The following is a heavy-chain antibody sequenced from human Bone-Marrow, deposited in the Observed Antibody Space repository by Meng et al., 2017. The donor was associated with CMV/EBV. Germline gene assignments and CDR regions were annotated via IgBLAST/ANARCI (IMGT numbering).Heavy chain of an antibody. CDR2: ISSSSYI. V-gene: IGHV3-21*01. Sequence: GGSLRLSCAASGFTFSSYSMNWVRQAPGKGLEWVSSISSSSYIYYADSVKGRFTISRDNAKNSLYLQMNSLRAEDAAVYYCARDGLEPHDYWGQGTLVTVAS. CDR1: GFTFSSYS. D-gene: IGHD1-1*01. J-gene: IGHJ4*02. CDR3: ARDGLEPHDY.